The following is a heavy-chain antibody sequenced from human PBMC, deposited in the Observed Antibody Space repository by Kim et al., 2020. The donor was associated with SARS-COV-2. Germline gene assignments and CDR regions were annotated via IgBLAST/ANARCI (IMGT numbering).Heavy chain of an antibody. CDR3: ARDRALHY. Sequence: SETLSLTCTISGGSISIYYWSWIRQPPGKGLEWIGYFYNSGSTDYNPSLKSRVTISVDTSKNQVSLKLNSVTAADTAVYYCARDRALHYWSRRTLVTVSS. CDR1: GGSISIYY. J-gene: IGHJ4*02. V-gene: IGHV4-59*01. CDR2: FYNSGST.